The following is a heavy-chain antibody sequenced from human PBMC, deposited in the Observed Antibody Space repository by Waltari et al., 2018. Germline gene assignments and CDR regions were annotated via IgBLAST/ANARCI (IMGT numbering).Heavy chain of an antibody. CDR3: AKVGVGLTTWYALDI. J-gene: IGHJ3*02. Sequence: QGHLVESGGGVVQPGGSLRLSCPASGFTFSDYGMHWVRQAPGKGLEWVAGIRDDASNRYDRDSVRGRFTISRDNSKNTLLLQMSSLRAEETAVYYCAKVGVGLTTWYALDIWGQGTMVTVSS. CDR2: IRDDASNR. D-gene: IGHD1-1*01. CDR1: GFTFSDYG. V-gene: IGHV3-30*02.